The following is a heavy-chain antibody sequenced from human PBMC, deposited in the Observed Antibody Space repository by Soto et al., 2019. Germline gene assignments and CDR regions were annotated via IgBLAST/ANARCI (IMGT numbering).Heavy chain of an antibody. V-gene: IGHV4-34*01. CDR1: GGSFSGYY. D-gene: IGHD5-12*01. CDR2: INHSGST. J-gene: IGHJ4*02. CDR3: ARAGVATTGGIGY. Sequence: QVQLQQWGAGLLKPSETLSLTCAVYGGSFSGYYWSWIRQPPGKGLGWIGEINHSGSTNYNPSLKSRVTISVDTSKNQFSLKLSSVTAADTAVYYCARAGVATTGGIGYWGQGTLVTVSS.